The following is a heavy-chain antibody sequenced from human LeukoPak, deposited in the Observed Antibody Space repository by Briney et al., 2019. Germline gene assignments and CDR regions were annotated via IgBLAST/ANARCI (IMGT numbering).Heavy chain of an antibody. V-gene: IGHV4-59*01. CDR2: IDYSGST. Sequence: SETLSLTCTVSGASISSYYWSWIRQPPGKGLEWIGYIDYSGSTNYNPSLKSRVTISVDTSKTQFSLKLSSVTAADTAVYYCARHYYSDPFDYWGQGTLVTVSS. CDR1: GASISSYY. J-gene: IGHJ4*02. D-gene: IGHD4-17*01. CDR3: ARHYYSDPFDY.